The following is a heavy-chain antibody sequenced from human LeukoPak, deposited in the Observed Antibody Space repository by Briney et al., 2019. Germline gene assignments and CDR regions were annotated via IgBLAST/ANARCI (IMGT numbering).Heavy chain of an antibody. CDR3: ATRSSTLAAARCFDD. J-gene: IGHJ4*03. V-gene: IGHV4-34*01. Sequence: KPSETLSLPCAVHGESFSAYFWSWIRQVPGKGLEWIGEIDHRGSSNYNPPLKSRATISVDTSKNHFSLSLTSVTAADTAVYYCATRSSTLAAARCFDDWGQGTLVTVSS. CDR2: IDHRGSS. D-gene: IGHD6-13*01. CDR1: GESFSAYF.